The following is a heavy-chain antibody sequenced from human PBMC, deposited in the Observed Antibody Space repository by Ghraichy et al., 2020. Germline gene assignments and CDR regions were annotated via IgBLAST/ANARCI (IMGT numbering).Heavy chain of an antibody. J-gene: IGHJ4*02. V-gene: IGHV4-38-2*01. D-gene: IGHD5-18*01. CDR2: IYATGRT. CDR3: VTPRRENFGYNFDS. Sequence: SETLSLTCAVSGFSIRSANYWDWIRQPPGKGLEWIGNIYATGRTYYNPSLKSRVTISRDTSKNQFSLKLSSVTAADTAMYYCVTPRRENFGYNFDSWGQGTLVTVSS. CDR1: GFSIRSANY.